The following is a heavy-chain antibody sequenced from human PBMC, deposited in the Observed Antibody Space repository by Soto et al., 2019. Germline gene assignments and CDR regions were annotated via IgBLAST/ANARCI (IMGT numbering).Heavy chain of an antibody. V-gene: IGHV3-11*06. D-gene: IGHD1-1*01. Sequence: GGSLRLSCAASGFSFTDYSMTWIRQAPGKGLEWISYISSTSSYTNYADSVKGRFTVSRDNAQNSLYLQMNSLRAEDTAIYYCARDAPITTTGHYADDAFDIWGQGTMVTDSS. CDR1: GFSFTDYS. CDR2: ISSTSSYT. J-gene: IGHJ3*02. CDR3: ARDAPITTTGHYADDAFDI.